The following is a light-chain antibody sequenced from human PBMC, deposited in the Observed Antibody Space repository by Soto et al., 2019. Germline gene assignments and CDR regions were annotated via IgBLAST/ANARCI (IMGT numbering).Light chain of an antibody. V-gene: IGLV2-14*01. CDR3: SAYTVSRTYV. J-gene: IGLJ1*01. CDR1: SSDIGGYNL. CDR2: QVT. Sequence: QSALTQPASVSGSPGQSITISCTGTSSDIGGYNLVSWYQQHPGEAPKLIIYQVTNRPSGVSNRFSGSKSGNTASLTISGLQGEDEADYYCSAYTVSRTYVFGTGTKLTVL.